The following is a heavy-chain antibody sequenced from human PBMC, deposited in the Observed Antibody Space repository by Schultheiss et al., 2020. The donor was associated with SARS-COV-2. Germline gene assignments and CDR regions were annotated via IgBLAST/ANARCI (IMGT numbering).Heavy chain of an antibody. J-gene: IGHJ4*02. CDR3: ARIPPSDSSGWYVDY. CDR1: GGSISSYY. Sequence: SETLSLTCTVSGGSISSYYWSWIRQPPGKGLEWIGYIYYSGSTNYNPSLKSRVTISVDTSKNQFSLKLSSVTAADTAVYYCARIPPSDSSGWYVDYWGQGTLVTVSS. V-gene: IGHV4-59*08. D-gene: IGHD6-19*01. CDR2: IYYSGST.